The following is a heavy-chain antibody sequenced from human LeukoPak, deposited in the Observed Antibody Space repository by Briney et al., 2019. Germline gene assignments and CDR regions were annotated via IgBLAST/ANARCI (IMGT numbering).Heavy chain of an antibody. Sequence: GASVKVSCKASGYTFTSYDINWVRQATGQGPEWMGWMNPNSGNTGYAQKFQGRVTMTRNTSISTAYMELSSLRSEDTAVYYCARAVKDFWSGYYTDGGGLHYFDYWGQGTLVTVSS. CDR3: ARAVKDFWSGYYTDGGGLHYFDY. V-gene: IGHV1-8*01. D-gene: IGHD3-3*01. CDR2: MNPNSGNT. CDR1: GYTFTSYD. J-gene: IGHJ4*02.